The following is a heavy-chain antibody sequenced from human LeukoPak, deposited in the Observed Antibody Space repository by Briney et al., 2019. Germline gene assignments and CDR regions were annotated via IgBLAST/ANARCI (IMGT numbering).Heavy chain of an antibody. CDR3: ARRRSSGYYPDDAFDI. CDR1: GYSFNSYW. V-gene: IGHV5-51*01. CDR2: IYPGDSDT. Sequence: GESLKISCKGSGYSFNSYWIGWVRQMPGKGLEWMGIIYPGDSDTRYSPSFQGQVTISADKSISTAYLQWSSLQASDTAMYYCARRRSSGYYPDDAFDIWGQGTMVTVSS. J-gene: IGHJ3*02. D-gene: IGHD3-22*01.